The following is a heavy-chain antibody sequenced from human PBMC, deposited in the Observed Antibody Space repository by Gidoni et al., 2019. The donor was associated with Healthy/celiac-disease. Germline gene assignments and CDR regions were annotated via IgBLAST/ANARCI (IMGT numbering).Heavy chain of an antibody. CDR1: GFTFRSYA. Sequence: EVQLLESGGGLVQPGGYLRISCAASGFTFRSYAMSWVRQAPGKGLEWVSAISGSGGSTYYADSGKGRFTISRDNSKNTLYLQMNSLRAEDTAVYYCAKSSPRVVVVTAILDYWGQGTLVTVSS. J-gene: IGHJ4*02. D-gene: IGHD2-21*02. CDR3: AKSSPRVVVVTAILDY. CDR2: ISGSGGST. V-gene: IGHV3-23*01.